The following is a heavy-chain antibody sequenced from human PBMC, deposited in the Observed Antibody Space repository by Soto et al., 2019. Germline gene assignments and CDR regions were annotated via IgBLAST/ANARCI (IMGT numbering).Heavy chain of an antibody. CDR2: ISPHNDRT. CDR1: GYNFTSYG. V-gene: IGHV1-18*01. Sequence: QVQLVQSGADVKKPGASVKVSFKASGYNFTSYGISWVRQDPGQGLEWMGWISPHNDRTKYARRFQDRVTMTTETPTSTFYMELGSLRSDDTAVYYWARDLYDSSGRYFDHDAFDIWGQGTVVTVSS. D-gene: IGHD6-19*01. CDR3: ARDLYDSSGRYFDHDAFDI. J-gene: IGHJ3*02.